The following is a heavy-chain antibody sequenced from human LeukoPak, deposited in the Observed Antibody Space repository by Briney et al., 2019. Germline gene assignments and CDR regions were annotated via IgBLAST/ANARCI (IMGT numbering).Heavy chain of an antibody. Sequence: SVKVSCKASGGTFSSYAISWVRQVPRQGLEWMGRIIPIFHTTKYAQKFQGRVTITADKSTNTSHMELISLRSEDTAVYYCARDFLSGRSGFEYWGQGTVVTVSS. V-gene: IGHV1-69*06. J-gene: IGHJ4*02. CDR1: GGTFSSYA. CDR2: IIPIFHTT. CDR3: ARDFLSGRSGFEY. D-gene: IGHD6-19*01.